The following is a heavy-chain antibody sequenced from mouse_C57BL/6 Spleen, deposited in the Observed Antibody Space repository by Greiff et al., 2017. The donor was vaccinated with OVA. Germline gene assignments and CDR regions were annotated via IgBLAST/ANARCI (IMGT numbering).Heavy chain of an antibody. CDR1: GYTFTSYW. V-gene: IGHV1-69*01. CDR2: IDPSDSYT. D-gene: IGHD1-1*01. J-gene: IGHJ1*03. CDR3: ARGGDYGSSYGYFDV. Sequence: QVQLQQPGAELVMPGASVQLSCKASGYTFTSYWMHWVKQRPGQGLEWIGEIDPSDSYTNYNQKFKGKSTLTVDKSSSTAYMQLSSLTSEDSAVYYGARGGDYGSSYGYFDVWGTGTTVTVSS.